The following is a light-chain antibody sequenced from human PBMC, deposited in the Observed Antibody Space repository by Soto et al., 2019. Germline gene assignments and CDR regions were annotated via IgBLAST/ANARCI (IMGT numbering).Light chain of an antibody. CDR1: QSISNY. J-gene: IGKJ4*01. CDR2: PAS. Sequence: EIQVTQSPSSLSASVGDRVTITCRASQSISNYLNWYQQKPGKAPKLLIYPASTLQSGVPSRFTGSGSGTEFTLTISSLQPEDFATYYCQQLNSYPTTFGGGTKVDIK. CDR3: QQLNSYPTT. V-gene: IGKV1-9*01.